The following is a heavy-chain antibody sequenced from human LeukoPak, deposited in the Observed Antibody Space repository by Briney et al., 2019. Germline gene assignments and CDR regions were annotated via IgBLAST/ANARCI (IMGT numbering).Heavy chain of an antibody. J-gene: IGHJ4*02. V-gene: IGHV3-74*01. CDR3: ARDSTVSDFDY. CDR1: GFTFSSYW. Sequence: GGSLRLSCVAPGFTFSSYWMHWVRQAPGKGLVWVSRIKIDGSGTGYADSVKGRFTISRDNAKNTLYLQMNSLRADDTAVYYCARDSTVSDFDYWGQGTLVTVSS. CDR2: IKIDGSGT. D-gene: IGHD4-17*01.